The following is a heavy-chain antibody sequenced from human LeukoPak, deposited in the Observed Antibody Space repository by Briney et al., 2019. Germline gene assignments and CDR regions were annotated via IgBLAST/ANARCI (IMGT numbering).Heavy chain of an antibody. CDR1: GYTFTDYY. J-gene: IGHJ6*03. V-gene: IGHV1-2*02. CDR2: INPNSGGT. D-gene: IGHD2-2*01. Sequence: GASVKVSCKASGYTFTDYYIHWVRQAPGQGLEWMGWINPNSGGTNYAQKFQGRVTMTRDTSISTAYMELSRLRSDDTAVYYCARVPAPVVVPAAIVPYYYYYMDVWGKGTTVTISS. CDR3: ARVPAPVVVPAAIVPYYYYYMDV.